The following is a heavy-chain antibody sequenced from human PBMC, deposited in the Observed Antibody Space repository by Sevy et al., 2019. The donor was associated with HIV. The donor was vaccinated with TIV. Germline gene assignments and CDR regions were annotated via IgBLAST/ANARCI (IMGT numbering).Heavy chain of an antibody. V-gene: IGHV4-39*02. J-gene: IGHJ4*01. CDR3: ARDPCSSWSSFDY. Sequence: SETLSLTCTVSGGSISSSSYYWGWIRQPPGKGLEWIGSIYYSGSTYYNPSLKSRVTISVDTSKNQFSLKLSSVTAADTAVYYCARDPCSSWSSFDYWGQGTLVTVSS. CDR2: IYYSGST. D-gene: IGHD6-13*01. CDR1: GGSISSSSYY.